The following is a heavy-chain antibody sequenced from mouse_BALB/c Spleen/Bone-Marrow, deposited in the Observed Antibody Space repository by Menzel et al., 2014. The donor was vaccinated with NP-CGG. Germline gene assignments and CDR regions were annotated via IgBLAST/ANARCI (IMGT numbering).Heavy chain of an antibody. V-gene: IGHV5-9-2*01. J-gene: IGHJ3*01. CDR2: ISGGGSYT. Sequence: DVHLVESGGGLVKPGGSLKLSCAASGFTFSSYGMSWVRQTPEKRLEWVATISGGGSYTYYPDSVKGRFTISRDNAKNTLYLQRSSLRSEDTALYYCARLYYDYDGGAYWGQGTLVTVPA. D-gene: IGHD2-4*01. CDR3: ARLYYDYDGGAY. CDR1: GFTFSSYG.